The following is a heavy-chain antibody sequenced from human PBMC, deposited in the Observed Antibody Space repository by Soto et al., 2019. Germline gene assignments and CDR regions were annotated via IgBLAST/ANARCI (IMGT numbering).Heavy chain of an antibody. Sequence: PSETLSLTCVVSGYSISSGNYWGWIRQPPGKGLEWIGSVYHRGSTLYNPSLKSRVTISLDASKNQVSLKLSSVTAADTAVYYCARARWYDGFDVWGQGTVVT. CDR3: ARARWYDGFDV. D-gene: IGHD2-15*01. CDR2: VYHRGST. V-gene: IGHV4-38-2*01. J-gene: IGHJ3*01. CDR1: GYSISSGNY.